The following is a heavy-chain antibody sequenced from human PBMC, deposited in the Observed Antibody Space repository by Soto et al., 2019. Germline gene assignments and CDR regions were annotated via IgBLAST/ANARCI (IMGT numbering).Heavy chain of an antibody. D-gene: IGHD3-22*01. J-gene: IGHJ4*02. CDR1: GFTFSNAW. CDR2: IKSKTDGGTT. CDR3: TTDSRDYYDSSGYYYAFDY. Sequence: GGSLRLSCAASGFTFSNAWMNWVRQAPGKGLEWVGRIKSKTDGGTTDYAAPVKGRFTISRDDSKNTLYLQMNSLKTEDTAVYYCTTDSRDYYDSSGYYYAFDYWGQGTLVTVPS. V-gene: IGHV3-15*07.